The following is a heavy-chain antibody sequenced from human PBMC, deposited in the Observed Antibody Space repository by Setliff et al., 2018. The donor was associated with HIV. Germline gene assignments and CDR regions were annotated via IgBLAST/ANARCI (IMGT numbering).Heavy chain of an antibody. Sequence: SETLSLTCSVSGDSFSTSSYFWGWVRQSPGKGLEWIANIYYTGFTYCNPSLKSRVTISIDESKSQFSLNLTSVTASDTAVYYCAREGRGDPSLATTRLDYWGQGKLVTVSS. CDR1: GDSFSTSSYF. CDR2: IYYTGFT. CDR3: AREGRGDPSLATTRLDY. D-gene: IGHD5-12*01. V-gene: IGHV4-39*02. J-gene: IGHJ4*02.